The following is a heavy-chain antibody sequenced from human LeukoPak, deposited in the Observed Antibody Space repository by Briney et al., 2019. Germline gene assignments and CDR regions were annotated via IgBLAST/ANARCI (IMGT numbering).Heavy chain of an antibody. D-gene: IGHD1-1*01. CDR2: INPNSGGT. V-gene: IGHV1-2*02. J-gene: IGHJ6*03. CDR1: GYTFTGYY. CDR3: ASLRTKLGRRPPADYYYMDV. Sequence: GASVKVSCKASGYTFTGYYMHWVRQAPGQGLEWMGWINPNSGGTNYAQKFQGRVTMTRDTSISTAYMELSRLRSDDTAVYYCASLRTKLGRRPPADYYYMDVWGKGTTVTVSS.